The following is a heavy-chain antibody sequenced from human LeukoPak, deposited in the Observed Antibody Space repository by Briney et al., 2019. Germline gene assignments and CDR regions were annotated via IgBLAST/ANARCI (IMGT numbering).Heavy chain of an antibody. CDR1: GYTFTSYG. Sequence: GASVKVSCKASGYTFTSYGISWVRQAPGQGLEWMGWISAYNGNTNYAQKLQGRVTMTTDTSTSTAYMELRSLRSDDTAVYYCASTEKGYSYGYDSSSWFDPWGQGTLVTVSS. J-gene: IGHJ5*02. V-gene: IGHV1-18*01. CDR2: ISAYNGNT. D-gene: IGHD5-18*01. CDR3: ASTEKGYSYGYDSSSWFDP.